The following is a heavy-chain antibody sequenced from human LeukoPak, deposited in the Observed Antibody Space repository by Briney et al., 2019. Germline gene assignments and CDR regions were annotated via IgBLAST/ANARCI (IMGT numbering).Heavy chain of an antibody. CDR2: IYYSGVT. D-gene: IGHD5-24*01. Sequence: PSETLSLTCTVSGGSISSSSYYWGWIRQPPGKGLEWIGSIYYSGVTHDNPSLRSRVTISVDTSNNQFSLKLSSVTAADTAVYYCARDGEMGTIENYHYWGQGTLVTVSS. J-gene: IGHJ4*02. V-gene: IGHV4-39*07. CDR1: GGSISSSSYY. CDR3: ARDGEMGTIENYHY.